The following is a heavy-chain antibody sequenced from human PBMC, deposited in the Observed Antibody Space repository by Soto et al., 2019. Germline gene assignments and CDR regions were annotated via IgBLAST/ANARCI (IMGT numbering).Heavy chain of an antibody. Sequence: ASVKVSCKASGYTFTSYYMHWVRQAPGQGLEWMGIINPSGGSTSYAQKFQGRVTMTRDTSTSTVYMELSSLRSEDTAVYYCAIDSYYDSTGNWFDPWGQGTLVTVSS. CDR1: GYTFTSYY. V-gene: IGHV1-46*01. J-gene: IGHJ5*02. CDR2: INPSGGST. CDR3: AIDSYYDSTGNWFDP. D-gene: IGHD3-22*01.